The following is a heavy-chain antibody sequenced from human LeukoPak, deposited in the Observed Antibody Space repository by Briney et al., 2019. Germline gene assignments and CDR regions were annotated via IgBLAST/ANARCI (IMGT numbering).Heavy chain of an antibody. CDR3: ARDKGYCSSTSCSFDY. J-gene: IGHJ4*02. V-gene: IGHV3-48*01. D-gene: IGHD2-2*01. CDR1: GFTFSSYS. Sequence: PGGSLRLSCAASGFTFSSYSMNWVRQAPGKGLEWVSYISSSSSTIYYADSVKGRFTISRDNAKNSLYLQMNSLRAEDTAVYYCARDKGYCSSTSCSFDYWGQGTLVTVSS. CDR2: ISSSSSTI.